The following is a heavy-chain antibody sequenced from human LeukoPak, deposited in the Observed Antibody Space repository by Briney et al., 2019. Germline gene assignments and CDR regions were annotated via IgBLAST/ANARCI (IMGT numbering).Heavy chain of an antibody. CDR3: ARGRESGWLQSYYFDY. Sequence: SETLSLICTVSGASISSYYWSWIRQPPGKGLEWIGDIYYSGSIKYNPSLKSRVTMSVDTSKNQFSLKLSSVTAADTAVYYCARGRESGWLQSYYFDYWGQGTLVTVSS. V-gene: IGHV4-59*12. J-gene: IGHJ4*02. CDR2: IYYSGSI. D-gene: IGHD5-24*01. CDR1: GASISSYY.